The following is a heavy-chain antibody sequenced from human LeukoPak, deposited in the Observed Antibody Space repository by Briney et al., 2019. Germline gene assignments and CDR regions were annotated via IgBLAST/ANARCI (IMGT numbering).Heavy chain of an antibody. CDR2: ISYDGSNK. Sequence: PGGSLRLSCAASGFTFSNYGMHWVRQAPGKGLEWVAVISYDGSNKYYADSVKGRFTISRDNSKNTLYLQMSSLRAVDTAVYYCAKEGSSSSWDYWGQGTLVTVSS. V-gene: IGHV3-30*18. J-gene: IGHJ4*02. CDR3: AKEGSSSSWDY. CDR1: GFTFSNYG. D-gene: IGHD6-6*01.